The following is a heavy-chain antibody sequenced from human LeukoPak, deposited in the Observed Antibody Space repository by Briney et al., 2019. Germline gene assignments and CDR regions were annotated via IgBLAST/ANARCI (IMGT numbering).Heavy chain of an antibody. CDR3: ARDNYDSSGFT. J-gene: IGHJ4*02. CDR2: IISSSSTFI. CDR1: GFTFSSYS. D-gene: IGHD3-22*01. V-gene: IGHV3-21*04. Sequence: PGGSLRLSCAASGFTFSSYSMNWVRQAPGKGLEWVSSIISSSSTFIYYADSVKGRFTISRDNSRNTLYLQMNSLRAEDTALYYCARDNYDSSGFTWGQGTLVTVSS.